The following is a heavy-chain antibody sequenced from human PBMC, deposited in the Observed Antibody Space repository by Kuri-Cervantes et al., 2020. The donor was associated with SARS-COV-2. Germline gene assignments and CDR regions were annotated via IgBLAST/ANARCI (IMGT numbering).Heavy chain of an antibody. CDR3: ARVTTVTEGY. Sequence: GESLKISCAASGFTFSSYDMHWVRQAPGKGLEWVSSISSSSSYIYYADSVKGRFTISRDNAKNSLYLQMNSLRAEDTAVYYCARVTTVTEGYWGQGTLVTVSS. D-gene: IGHD4-11*01. CDR2: ISSSSSYI. V-gene: IGHV3-21*01. J-gene: IGHJ4*02. CDR1: GFTFSSYD.